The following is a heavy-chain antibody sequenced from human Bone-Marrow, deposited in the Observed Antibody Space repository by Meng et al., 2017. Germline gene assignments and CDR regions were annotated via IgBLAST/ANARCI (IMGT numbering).Heavy chain of an antibody. D-gene: IGHD6-19*01. CDR3: ARDWGIAVAGFRRGPPWFDP. Sequence: QGQLQESGPGLGKPSGTLSLTCTVSGGSISSYYWSWIRQPTGKGLEWIGRIYTSGSTNYNPSLKSRVTMSVDTSKNQFSLKLSSVTAADTAVYYCARDWGIAVAGFRRGPPWFDPWGQGTLVTVSS. V-gene: IGHV4-4*07. CDR2: IYTSGST. CDR1: GGSISSYY. J-gene: IGHJ5*02.